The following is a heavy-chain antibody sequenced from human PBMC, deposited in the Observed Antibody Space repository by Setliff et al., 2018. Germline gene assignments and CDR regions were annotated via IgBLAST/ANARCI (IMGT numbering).Heavy chain of an antibody. V-gene: IGHV1-24*01. D-gene: IGHD5-18*01. Sequence: ASVKVSCKVSGYTLTELSMNWGRQGAGKGLEWMGGFDPEDGETIYAKKFQGRVTMTEDTSTNKAYMELSSLRSEDTAVYYCATVELLAGLGTAMTQFAYWGQGTQVTAPQ. CDR1: GYTLTELS. CDR2: FDPEDGET. J-gene: IGHJ4*02. CDR3: ATVELLAGLGTAMTQFAY.